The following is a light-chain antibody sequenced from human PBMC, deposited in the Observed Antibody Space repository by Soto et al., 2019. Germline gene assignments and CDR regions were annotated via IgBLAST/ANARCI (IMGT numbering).Light chain of an antibody. CDR2: TNN. CDR1: SSNIGSNA. V-gene: IGLV1-44*01. J-gene: IGLJ2*01. CDR3: ASWDDSLNGVV. Sequence: QSVLTQPPSASGTPGQRVTISCSGSSSNIGSNAVNWYQQLPGTAPKLVIYTNNQRPSGVPDRFSDSKSGTSASLAISGLQSEDEADYCCASWDDSLNGVVFGGGTKLTVL.